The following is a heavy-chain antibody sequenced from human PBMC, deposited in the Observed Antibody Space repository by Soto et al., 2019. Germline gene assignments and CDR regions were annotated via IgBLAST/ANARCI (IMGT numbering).Heavy chain of an antibody. Sequence: QVQLVQSGAEVKKPGASVKVSCKASGYTFTGYYMHWVRQAPGQGLEWMGWINANSGGTNYAQTFQGWVTMTRNTSISTAYLELSRLRSDDTAVYYCARGGDLYCSGGSCYSWFDPWGQGTLVTVSS. D-gene: IGHD2-15*01. CDR2: INANSGGT. CDR1: GYTFTGYY. J-gene: IGHJ5*02. CDR3: ARGGDLYCSGGSCYSWFDP. V-gene: IGHV1-2*04.